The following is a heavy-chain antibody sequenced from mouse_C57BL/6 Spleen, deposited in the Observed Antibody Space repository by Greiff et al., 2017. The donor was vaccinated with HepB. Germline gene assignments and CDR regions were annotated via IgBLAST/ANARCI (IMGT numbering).Heavy chain of an antibody. V-gene: IGHV1-15*01. J-gene: IGHJ3*01. CDR1: GYTFTDYE. Sequence: VQRVESGAELVRPGASVTLSCKASGYTFTDYEMHWVKQTPVHGLEWIGAIDPETGGTAYNQKFKGKAILTADKSSSTAYMELRSLTSEDSAVYYCTRERVRFAYWGQGTLVTVSA. CDR3: TRERVRFAY. CDR2: IDPETGGT.